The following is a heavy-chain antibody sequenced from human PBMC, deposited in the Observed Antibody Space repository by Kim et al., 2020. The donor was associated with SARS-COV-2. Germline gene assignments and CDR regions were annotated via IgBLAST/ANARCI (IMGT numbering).Heavy chain of an antibody. CDR3: AIAINDWMTLDF. D-gene: IGHD2-21*01. V-gene: IGHV3-30*02. Sequence: YYQHSVAGRSTCSRDTSKNMMYLQMDSLRSEDTALYFCAIAINDWMTLDFWGQGTTVTVS. J-gene: IGHJ6*02.